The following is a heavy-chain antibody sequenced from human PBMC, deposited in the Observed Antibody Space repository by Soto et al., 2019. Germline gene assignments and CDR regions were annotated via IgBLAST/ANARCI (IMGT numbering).Heavy chain of an antibody. CDR3: ASNFTGVLVLGGYPTGGDNYGWDV. J-gene: IGHJ6*02. CDR2: IIPILDIP. V-gene: IGHV1-69*02. CDR1: GGTFSRYT. Sequence: SVKVSCKASGGTFSRYTFTWLRQAPGQGLEWMGMIIPILDIPNYAQNFQGRVTITADKSTSTAYMELSSLTSDETAVYYCASNFTGVLVLGGYPTGGDNYGWDVWG. D-gene: IGHD3-22*01.